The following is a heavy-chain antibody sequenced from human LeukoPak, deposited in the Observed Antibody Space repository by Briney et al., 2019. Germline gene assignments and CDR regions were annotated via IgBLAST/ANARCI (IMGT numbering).Heavy chain of an antibody. CDR3: ARDAGSGSYYEKDAFDI. D-gene: IGHD3-10*01. Sequence: SGTLSLTCAVSGGSISSSNWWSWVRQPPGKGLEWIGEIYHSGSTNYNPSLKSRVTISVDKSKNQFSLKLSSVTAADTAVYYCARDAGSGSYYEKDAFDIWGQGTMVTVSS. V-gene: IGHV4-4*02. CDR2: IYHSGST. J-gene: IGHJ3*02. CDR1: GGSISSSNW.